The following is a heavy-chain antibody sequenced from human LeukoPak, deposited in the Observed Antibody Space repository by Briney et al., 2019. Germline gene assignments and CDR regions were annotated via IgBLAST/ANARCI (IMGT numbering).Heavy chain of an antibody. J-gene: IGHJ4*02. CDR3: VSFYETY. CDR1: GNYW. Sequence: GGSLRLSCAASGNYWMHWVRQAPGKGLVWVSHINGDGSWTTYADSVKGRFTISKDNSKNTVYLQMNNLRAEDTAVYYCVSFYETYWGRGTLVTVSS. V-gene: IGHV3-74*01. D-gene: IGHD2-2*01. CDR2: INGDGSWT.